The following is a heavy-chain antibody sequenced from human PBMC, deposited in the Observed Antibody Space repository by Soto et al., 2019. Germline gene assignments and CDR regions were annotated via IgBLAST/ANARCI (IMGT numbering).Heavy chain of an antibody. J-gene: IGHJ4*02. Sequence: GESLKISCKGSGYNFAGYWIAWVRQMPGKGLESMGIIYPSDSDTRYRPSFQGQVTISADKSTSSAYLQWSSLRASDTAMYYCARGGVSTRTFDYWGQGTPVTVSS. D-gene: IGHD3-3*01. CDR2: IYPSDSDT. V-gene: IGHV5-51*01. CDR3: ARGGVSTRTFDY. CDR1: GYNFAGYW.